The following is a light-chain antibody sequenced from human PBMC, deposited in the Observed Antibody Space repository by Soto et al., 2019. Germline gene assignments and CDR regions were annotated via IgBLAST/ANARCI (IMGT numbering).Light chain of an antibody. CDR2: YYSDSDK. V-gene: IGLV5-37*01. Sequence: QLVLTQPPSSSASPGESARLTCTLPSDINVGGYNIYWYRQKPGSPPRYLLYYYSDSDKGQGSGVPSRFSGSKDASANTGILLISGLQSEDEGDYYCMIWPSNSVVFGGGTKLTVL. CDR3: MIWPSNSVV. CDR1: SDINVGGYN. J-gene: IGLJ2*01.